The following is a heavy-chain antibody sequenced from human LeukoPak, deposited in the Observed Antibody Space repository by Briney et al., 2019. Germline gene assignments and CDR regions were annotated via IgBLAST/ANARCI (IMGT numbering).Heavy chain of an antibody. V-gene: IGHV1-18*01. CDR3: ARFYACSALSDWYFDL. Sequence: ASVKVSCKASGYTFTSYGISWVRQAPGQGLEGMGWISAYNGNTNYAQKLQGRVTMTTDTSTSTAYMEMRSLRSDDTAVYYCARFYACSALSDWYFDLWGRGTLVTVSS. CDR2: ISAYNGNT. D-gene: IGHD3-22*01. J-gene: IGHJ2*01. CDR1: GYTFTSYG.